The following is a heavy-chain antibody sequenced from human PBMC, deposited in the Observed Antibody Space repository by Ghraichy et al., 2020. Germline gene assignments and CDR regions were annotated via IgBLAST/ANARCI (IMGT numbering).Heavy chain of an antibody. CDR1: GYTFTSYG. Sequence: ASVKVSCKASGYTFTSYGISWVRQAPGQGLEWMGWISAYNGNTNYAQKLQGRVTMTTDTSTSTAYMELRSLRSDDTAVYYCARESKDFWSGYSAFDIWGQGTMVTVSS. D-gene: IGHD3-3*01. CDR3: ARESKDFWSGYSAFDI. CDR2: ISAYNGNT. V-gene: IGHV1-18*01. J-gene: IGHJ3*02.